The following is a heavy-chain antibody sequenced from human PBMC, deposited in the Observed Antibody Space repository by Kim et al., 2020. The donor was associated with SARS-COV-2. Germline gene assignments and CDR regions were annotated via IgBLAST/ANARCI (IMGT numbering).Heavy chain of an antibody. V-gene: IGHV3-74*03. Sequence: TYPLSVKGRFTISRDNAKNPLDLQMNSLGAEDTAVYYCARSGCTRTSCLDYWGQGTLVTVSS. J-gene: IGHJ4*02. CDR3: ARSGCTRTSCLDY. D-gene: IGHD2-2*01.